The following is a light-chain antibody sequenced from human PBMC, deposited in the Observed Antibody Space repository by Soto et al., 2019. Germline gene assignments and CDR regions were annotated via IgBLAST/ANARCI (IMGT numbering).Light chain of an antibody. CDR2: DAS. J-gene: IGKJ2*02. CDR1: QSVSSY. V-gene: IGKV3-11*01. CDR3: QQRSNWPRGT. Sequence: EIVLTQSPATLSLSPGERATLSCRASQSVSSYLAWYQQKPGQAPRLLIYDASNRATGIPARFSGSGSGTDFTLSISSLEPEDFAVYYCQQRSNWPRGTFRQGTKLEIK.